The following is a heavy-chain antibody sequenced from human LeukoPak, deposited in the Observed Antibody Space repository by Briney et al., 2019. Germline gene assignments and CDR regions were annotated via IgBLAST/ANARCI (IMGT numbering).Heavy chain of an antibody. Sequence: PGGSLRLSCAASGFIFSSYGMHWVRQAPDKGLEWVAFIRYDGSRKYYADSVKGRFTISGDNSKNTLYLQMNSLRAEDTAVYYCAKDRTYSSGPDAFDIWGQGTMVTVSS. D-gene: IGHD6-19*01. J-gene: IGHJ3*02. V-gene: IGHV3-30*02. CDR1: GFIFSSYG. CDR3: AKDRTYSSGPDAFDI. CDR2: IRYDGSRK.